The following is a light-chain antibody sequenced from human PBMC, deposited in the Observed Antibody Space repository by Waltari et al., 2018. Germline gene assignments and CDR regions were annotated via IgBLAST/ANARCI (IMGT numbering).Light chain of an antibody. CDR3: ASWDDSHYV. CDR2: RNK. Sequence: QSVLTQPPSASGTPGQRVSISCSGSNSNLGSNYLYWYQQLPGMAPKLLIYRNKQRPSGVPDRFSGSKYGTSASLAISGLRSEDGAVYYCASWDDSHYVFGPGTKVTVL. CDR1: NSNLGSNY. V-gene: IGLV1-47*01. J-gene: IGLJ1*01.